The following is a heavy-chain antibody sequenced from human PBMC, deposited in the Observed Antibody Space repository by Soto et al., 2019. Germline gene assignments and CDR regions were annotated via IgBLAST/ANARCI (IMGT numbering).Heavy chain of an antibody. D-gene: IGHD5-18*01. J-gene: IGHJ6*02. CDR2: IWYDGSNK. CDR1: GFTFSSYG. V-gene: IGHV3-33*01. CDR3: ARDQGDSYGFYYGMDV. Sequence: QVQLVESGGGVVQPGRSLRLSCAASGFTFSSYGMHWVRQAPGKGLEWVAVIWYDGSNKYYADSVKGRFTISRDNSKNTLYLQMNSLRAEDTAVYYCARDQGDSYGFYYGMDVWGQGTTVTVSS.